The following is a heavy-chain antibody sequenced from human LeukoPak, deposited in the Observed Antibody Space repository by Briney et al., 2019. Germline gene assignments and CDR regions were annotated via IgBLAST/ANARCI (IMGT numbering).Heavy chain of an antibody. CDR1: GYTFTAYY. CDR3: ARDGGIVGATMGAFDI. Sequence: ASVKVSCKASGYTFTAYYIHWVRQAPGQGLEWMGIINPSGGRTSYAQKFQGRVTMTRDMSTSTVYMELSSLRSEDTAVYYCARDGGIVGATMGAFDIWGQGTMVTVSS. D-gene: IGHD1-26*01. V-gene: IGHV1-46*01. J-gene: IGHJ3*02. CDR2: INPSGGRT.